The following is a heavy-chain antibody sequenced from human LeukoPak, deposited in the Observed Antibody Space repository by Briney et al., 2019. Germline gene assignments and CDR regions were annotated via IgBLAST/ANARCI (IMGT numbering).Heavy chain of an antibody. CDR1: GFTVSSNS. CDR3: ARRAGAYSHPYDY. D-gene: IGHD4/OR15-4a*01. J-gene: IGHJ4*02. Sequence: GGSLRLSCTVSGFTVSSNSMSWVRQAPGKGLEWVSFIYSGSTHYSDSVKGRFTISRDNSKNTLYLQMNSLRAEDTAVYYCARRAGAYSHPYDYWGQGTLVTVSS. CDR2: IYSGST. V-gene: IGHV3-53*01.